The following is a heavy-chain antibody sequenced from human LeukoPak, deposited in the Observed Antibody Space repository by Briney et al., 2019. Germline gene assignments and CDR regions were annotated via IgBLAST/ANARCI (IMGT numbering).Heavy chain of an antibody. J-gene: IGHJ6*03. CDR2: ISAYNGNT. CDR3: ARVPGGSSRYYYYYMDV. Sequence: AAVKVSCKASGYTFTSYGISWVRQAPGQGLEWMGWISAYNGNTNYAQKLQGRVTMTTDTSTSTAYMELRSLRSDDTAVYYCARVPGGSSRYYYYYMDVWGKGTTVTISS. V-gene: IGHV1-18*01. CDR1: GYTFTSYG. D-gene: IGHD3-16*01.